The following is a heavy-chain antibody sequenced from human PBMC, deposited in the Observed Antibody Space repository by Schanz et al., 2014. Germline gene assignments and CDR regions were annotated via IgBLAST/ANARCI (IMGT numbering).Heavy chain of an antibody. D-gene: IGHD3-9*01. Sequence: QVQLVESGGGVVQPGGSLRLSCAASGFTFSNHALSWVRQAPGKGLEWVSYISSSGSYTNYADSVKGRFTISRDNAKNSLYLQVNNLSAEDTAVYYCAYYDVLTGFDYWGQGTQXTVSS. CDR1: GFTFSNHA. CDR3: AYYDVLTGFDY. J-gene: IGHJ4*02. V-gene: IGHV3-11*06. CDR2: ISSSGSYT.